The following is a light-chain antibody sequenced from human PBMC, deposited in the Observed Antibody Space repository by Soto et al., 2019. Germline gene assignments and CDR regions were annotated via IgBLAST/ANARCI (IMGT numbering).Light chain of an antibody. J-gene: IGKJ4*01. CDR2: AAS. CDR1: QSISSY. Sequence: DIQMTQSPSSLSASVGDRVTITCRASQSISSYLNWYQQKPGKAPKLLIYAASSLQSGVPSRFSGSGSGTHFTLTISSLQPEDFATYYCQQSYSTPPLTFGGGTKVEIK. V-gene: IGKV1-39*01. CDR3: QQSYSTPPLT.